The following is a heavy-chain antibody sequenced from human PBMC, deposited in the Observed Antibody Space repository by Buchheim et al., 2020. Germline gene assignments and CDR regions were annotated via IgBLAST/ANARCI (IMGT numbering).Heavy chain of an antibody. V-gene: IGHV3-30-3*01. J-gene: IGHJ4*02. CDR3: ARDSDYGENYFDY. CDR1: GFTFSSYA. Sequence: QVQLVESGGGVVQPGRSLRLSCAASGFTFSSYAMHWVRQAPGKGLEWVAVISYDGRNKYYADSVKGRFTISRDNSKNTLYLQMNSLRAEDTAVYYCARDSDYGENYFDYWGQGTL. D-gene: IGHD4-17*01. CDR2: ISYDGRNK.